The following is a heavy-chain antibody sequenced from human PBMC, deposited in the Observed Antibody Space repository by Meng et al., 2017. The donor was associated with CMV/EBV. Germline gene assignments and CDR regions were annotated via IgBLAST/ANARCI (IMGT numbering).Heavy chain of an antibody. CDR3: ARVGYYYGSGSYYTDLDY. Sequence: FPSYGISWVRQAPGQGLEWMGWISAYNGNTNYAQKLQGRVTMTTDTSTSTAYMELRSLRSDDTAVYYCARVGYYYGSGSYYTDLDYWGQGTLVTVSS. J-gene: IGHJ4*02. CDR1: FPSYG. CDR2: ISAYNGNT. D-gene: IGHD3-10*01. V-gene: IGHV1-18*01.